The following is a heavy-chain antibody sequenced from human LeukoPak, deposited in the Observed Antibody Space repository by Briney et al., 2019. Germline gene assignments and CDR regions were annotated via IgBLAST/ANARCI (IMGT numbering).Heavy chain of an antibody. D-gene: IGHD3-3*01. CDR2: ISYDGSNK. CDR3: AKDYRPHDFWSGLVDY. V-gene: IGHV3-30*04. Sequence: GGSLRLSCAASGFTFSSYAMHWVRQAPGKGLEWVAVISYDGSNKYYADSVKGRFTISRDNSKNTLYLQMNSLRAEDTAVYYCAKDYRPHDFWSGLVDYWGQGTLVTVSS. J-gene: IGHJ4*02. CDR1: GFTFSSYA.